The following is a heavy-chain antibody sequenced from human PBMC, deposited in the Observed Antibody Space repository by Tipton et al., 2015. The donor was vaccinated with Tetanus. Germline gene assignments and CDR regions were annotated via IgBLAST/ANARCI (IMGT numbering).Heavy chain of an antibody. CDR3: ARPIKQWLVPVDS. CDR1: GGSISDKQYY. CDR2: VHPRGST. J-gene: IGHJ4*02. V-gene: IGHV4-39*02. D-gene: IGHD6-19*01. Sequence: TLSLTCTVSGGSISDKQYYWGWIRQPPGKGLEWIGEVHPRGSTNYNPSLKSRVTISLDTSKTHFYLNLSSVTAADTAVYYCARPIKQWLVPVDSWGQGTLVTVSS.